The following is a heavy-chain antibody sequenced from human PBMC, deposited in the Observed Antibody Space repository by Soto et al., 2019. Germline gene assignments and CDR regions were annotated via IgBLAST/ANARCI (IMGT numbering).Heavy chain of an antibody. D-gene: IGHD2-2*01. J-gene: IGHJ5*02. CDR1: GFSLSNARLG. V-gene: IGHV2-26*01. CDR3: ALIKDCSRADCYLASFDP. CDR2: IFSNDEK. Sequence: QVTLKESGPVVVKPTETLTLTCTVSGFSLSNARLGVSWIRQPPGKALEWLAHIFSNDEKSYSTSLKNSLTLSKDTSKSQVVLSMTDVDPVDSATYYCALIKDCSRADCYLASFDPWGQGTLVTVSS.